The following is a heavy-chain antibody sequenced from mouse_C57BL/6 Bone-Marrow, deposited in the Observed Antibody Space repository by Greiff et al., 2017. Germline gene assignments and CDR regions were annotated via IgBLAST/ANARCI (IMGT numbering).Heavy chain of an antibody. D-gene: IGHD3-2*02. CDR1: GFNIKNTY. CDR3: ARGSGSGLRLLY. V-gene: IGHV14-3*01. J-gene: IGHJ2*01. Sequence: VQLKESVAELVRPGASVKLSCTASGFNIKNTYMHWVKQRPEQGLEWIGRIDPANGNTKYAPKFQGKAPITADTSSNTAYLQLSSLTSEDTAIYYCARGSGSGLRLLYWGQGTTLTVSS. CDR2: IDPANGNT.